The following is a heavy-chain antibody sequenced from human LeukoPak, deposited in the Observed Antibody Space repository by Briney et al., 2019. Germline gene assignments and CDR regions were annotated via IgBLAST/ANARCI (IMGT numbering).Heavy chain of an antibody. CDR2: ILGGAGST. CDR1: GFTFSNYW. V-gene: IGHV3-23*01. CDR3: ARAPGYRSFLDY. J-gene: IGHJ4*02. D-gene: IGHD6-13*01. Sequence: PGGSLRLSCAASGFTFSNYWMHWVRQAPGKGLEWVSGILGGAGSTYYADSVKGRFTISRDNSKNTLYLQMNSLRAEDTAVYYCARAPGYRSFLDYWGQGTLVTVSS.